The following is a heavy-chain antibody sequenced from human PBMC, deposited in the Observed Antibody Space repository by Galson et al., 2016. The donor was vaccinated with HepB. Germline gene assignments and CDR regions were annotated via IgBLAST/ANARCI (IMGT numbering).Heavy chain of an antibody. D-gene: IGHD1-7*01. J-gene: IGHJ6*02. CDR3: ARDQGTGTTSNYYYGMDV. V-gene: IGHV3-21*01. CDR1: GFTFSLYG. Sequence: SLRLSCAASGFTFSLYGMNWVRQAPGKGLEWVASISASPSDLFYPDSMKGRFTISRDNAKNSLFLQMSSLRAEDTAVYYCARDQGTGTTSNYYYGMDVWGQGTTVTVSS. CDR2: ISASPSDL.